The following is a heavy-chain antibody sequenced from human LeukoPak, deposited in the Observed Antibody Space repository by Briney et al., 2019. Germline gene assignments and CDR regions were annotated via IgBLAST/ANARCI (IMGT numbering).Heavy chain of an antibody. V-gene: IGHV3-74*01. CDR1: GFTFSTYW. Sequence: GGSLRLSCAASGFTFSTYWMHWVRQAPGKGLVWVSRINSDGSSTTYADSVKGRFTISRDNAKNTLFLQMNSLRAEDMAVYYCARDRLAVMDYRGQGTLVTVSS. CDR2: INSDGSST. D-gene: IGHD3-9*01. J-gene: IGHJ4*02. CDR3: ARDRLAVMDY.